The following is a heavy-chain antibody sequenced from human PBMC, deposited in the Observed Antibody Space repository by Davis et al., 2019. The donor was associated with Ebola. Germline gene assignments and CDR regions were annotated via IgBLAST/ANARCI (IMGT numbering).Heavy chain of an antibody. V-gene: IGHV3-30-3*01. CDR2: ISYDGSNK. D-gene: IGHD3-3*01. CDR3: ARGGADFWSGYFVLVEGFDP. Sequence: GGSLRLSCAASGFTFSSYAMHWVRQAPGKGLEWVAVISYDGSNKYYADSVKGRFTISRDNSKNTLYLQMNSLRAEDTAVYYCARGGADFWSGYFVLVEGFDPWGQGTLVTVSS. J-gene: IGHJ5*02. CDR1: GFTFSSYA.